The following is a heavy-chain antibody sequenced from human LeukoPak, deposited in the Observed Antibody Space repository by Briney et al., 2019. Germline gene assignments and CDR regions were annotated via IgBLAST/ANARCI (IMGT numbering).Heavy chain of an antibody. J-gene: IGHJ4*02. CDR1: GFTFDDYA. Sequence: GGSLRLSCAASGFTFDDYAMPWVRQAPGKGLEWVSGISWNSGSIGYADPVKGRFTISRDNAKNSLYLQMNSLRAADTALYYCAKEDGSSWYHFDYWGQGTLVTVSS. V-gene: IGHV3-9*01. D-gene: IGHD6-13*01. CDR2: ISWNSGSI. CDR3: AKEDGSSWYHFDY.